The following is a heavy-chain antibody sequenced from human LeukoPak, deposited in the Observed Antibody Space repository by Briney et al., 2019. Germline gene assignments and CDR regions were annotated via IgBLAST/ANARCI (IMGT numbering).Heavy chain of an antibody. CDR3: AKDHIAAAAYSSGRYFQH. J-gene: IGHJ1*01. CDR1: GFTFSSYG. Sequence: QSGGSLRLSCAASGFTFSSYGMHWVRQAPGKGLEWVAFIRYDGSNKYYADSVKGRFTISRDNSKNTLYLQMNSLRAEDTAVYYCAKDHIAAAAYSSGRYFQHWGQGTLVTVSS. CDR2: IRYDGSNK. D-gene: IGHD6-13*01. V-gene: IGHV3-30*02.